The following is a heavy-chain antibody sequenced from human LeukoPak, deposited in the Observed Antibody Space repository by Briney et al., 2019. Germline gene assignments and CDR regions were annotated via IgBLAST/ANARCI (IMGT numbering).Heavy chain of an antibody. Sequence: SETLSLTCTVSGGSISGGSYYWSWIRQPAGRGLEWIGRIYTSGSTNYNPSLKSRVTISVDTSKNQFSLKLSSVTAADTAVYYCARAPISMTTVNWGYCFDYWGQGTLVTVSS. CDR2: IYTSGST. CDR1: GGSISGGSYY. CDR3: ARAPISMTTVNWGYCFDY. D-gene: IGHD4-17*01. J-gene: IGHJ4*02. V-gene: IGHV4-61*02.